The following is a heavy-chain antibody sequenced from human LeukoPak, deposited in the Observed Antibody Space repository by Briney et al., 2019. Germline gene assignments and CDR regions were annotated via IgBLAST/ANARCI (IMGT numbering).Heavy chain of an antibody. CDR3: ARGRGWIFDY. V-gene: IGHV3-7*04. Sequence: VGALRLSCVGSGFILSDHWMRCFRQAPGKGLEWVAIIKEDGSEKYYVDSMKGRLTISRDNAKNALFLQMNSLRVEDTAVYYCARGRGWIFDYWGQGTLVTVSS. CDR1: GFILSDHW. CDR2: IKEDGSEK. J-gene: IGHJ4*02. D-gene: IGHD6-19*01.